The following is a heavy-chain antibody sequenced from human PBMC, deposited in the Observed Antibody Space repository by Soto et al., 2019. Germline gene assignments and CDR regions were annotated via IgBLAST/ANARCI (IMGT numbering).Heavy chain of an antibody. D-gene: IGHD6-19*01. V-gene: IGHV3-30-3*01. CDR3: VRVFSGWHFDY. CDR1: GFTFSTYA. CDR2: ISYDGSNK. Sequence: PGGSQRLSCAASGFTFSTYAIHWVRQAPGKGLEWVAGISYDGSNKYYADSVKGQFTISRDNSKNTLYLQISSLRAEDTAVYYCVRVFSGWHFDYWGQGTLVTVSS. J-gene: IGHJ4*02.